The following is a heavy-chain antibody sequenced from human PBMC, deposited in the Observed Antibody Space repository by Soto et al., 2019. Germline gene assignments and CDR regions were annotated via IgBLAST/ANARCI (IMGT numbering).Heavy chain of an antibody. Sequence: QVQLQQWGSGLLKSSETLSLTCAVHGGSFSGYYLSWIRQPPGKGLEWIGEINHSGNTNYSPSLKSRFTNPEDPSKNRFSVRLTVVPAADTAAYYWARGVVLWALWPHWGRGTLFTVS. CDR1: GGSFSGYY. CDR3: ARGVVLWALWPH. D-gene: IGHD3-16*01. V-gene: IGHV4-34*01. J-gene: IGHJ4*02. CDR2: INHSGNT.